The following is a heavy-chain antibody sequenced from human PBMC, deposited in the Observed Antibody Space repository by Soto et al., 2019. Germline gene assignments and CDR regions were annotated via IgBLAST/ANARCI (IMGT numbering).Heavy chain of an antibody. D-gene: IGHD4-17*01. CDR2: IIPIFGTA. CDR3: ARSVYGDALKQYFQP. CDR1: GGTFSSYA. V-gene: IGHV1-69*13. Sequence: SVKVSCKASGGTFSSYAISWVRHAPGQGLEWMGGIIPIFGTANYAQKFQGRVTITADESTSTAYMELSSLRSEDTAVYYCARSVYGDALKQYFQPCGQGTLVTV. J-gene: IGHJ1*01.